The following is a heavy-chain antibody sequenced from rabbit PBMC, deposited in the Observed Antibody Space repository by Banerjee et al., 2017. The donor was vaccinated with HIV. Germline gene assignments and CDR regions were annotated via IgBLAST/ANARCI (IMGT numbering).Heavy chain of an antibody. CDR2: INTGSGKS. CDR1: GFSFSRSYW. V-gene: IGHV1S45*01. CDR3: ARGPIDNYWRTNL. D-gene: IGHD4-1*01. Sequence: PGGSLTLTCTASGFSFSRSYWICWVRQAPGKGLEWIGCINTGSGKSYYASWAKGRFTISKTSSTTVTLQVTSLTAADTATYFCARGPIDNYWRTNLWGPGTLVTDS. J-gene: IGHJ4*01.